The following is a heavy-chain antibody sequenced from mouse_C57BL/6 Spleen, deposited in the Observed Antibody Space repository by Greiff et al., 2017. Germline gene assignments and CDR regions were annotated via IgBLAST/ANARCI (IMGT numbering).Heavy chain of an antibody. CDR3: ARPSYSKGNYFDY. Sequence: VQLQQSGAELVRPGASVKLSCKASGYTFTDYYINWVKQRPGQGLEWIARIYPGSGNTYYNEKFKGKATLTAEKSSRTAYMQLSSLTSEDSAVYFCARPSYSKGNYFDYWGQGTTLTVSS. CDR2: IYPGSGNT. V-gene: IGHV1-76*01. D-gene: IGHD2-5*01. CDR1: GYTFTDYY. J-gene: IGHJ2*01.